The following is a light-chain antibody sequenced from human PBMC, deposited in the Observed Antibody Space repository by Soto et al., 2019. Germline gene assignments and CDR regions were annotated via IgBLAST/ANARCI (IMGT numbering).Light chain of an antibody. CDR1: SSNIGAGYD. CDR2: GNR. CDR3: QSYDSSLSGSWV. Sequence: QSVLTQPPSVSGAPGQGVTISCTGSSSNIGAGYDVHWYQQLPGTAPKLLIYGNRNRPSGVPDRFSASKSGTSASLAITGLQAEDEADYYCQSYDSSLSGSWVFGGGTKLTVL. V-gene: IGLV1-40*01. J-gene: IGLJ3*02.